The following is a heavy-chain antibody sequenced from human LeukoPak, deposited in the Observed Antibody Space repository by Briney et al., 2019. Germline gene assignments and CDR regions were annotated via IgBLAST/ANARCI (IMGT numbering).Heavy chain of an antibody. CDR3: ARASPNGAFDP. CDR1: GFTFSSYS. D-gene: IGHD1-26*01. J-gene: IGHJ5*02. V-gene: IGHV3-48*04. Sequence: GGSLRLSCAASGFTFSSYSMNWVRQAPGKGLEWVSYISSSSSTIYYADSVKGRFTISRDNAKNSLYPQMNSLRAEDTAVYYCARASPNGAFDPWGQGTLVTVSS. CDR2: ISSSSSTI.